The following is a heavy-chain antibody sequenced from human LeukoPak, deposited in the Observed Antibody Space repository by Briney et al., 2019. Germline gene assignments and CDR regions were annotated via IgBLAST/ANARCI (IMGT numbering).Heavy chain of an antibody. CDR2: INSDGSST. CDR3: ASWDLLPLDP. J-gene: IGHJ5*02. CDR1: GFTFSSYW. Sequence: PGGSLRLSCAASGFTFSSYWMHWVRHAPGKGLVWVSRINSDGSSTSYADSVKGRFTISRDNAKNTPYLQMNSLRAEDTAVYYCASWDLLPLDPWGQGTLVTFSS. V-gene: IGHV3-74*01. D-gene: IGHD2-15*01.